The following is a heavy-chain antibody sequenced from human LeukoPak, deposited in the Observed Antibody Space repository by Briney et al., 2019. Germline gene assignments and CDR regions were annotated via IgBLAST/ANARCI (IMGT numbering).Heavy chain of an antibody. J-gene: IGHJ5*02. CDR2: INSDGSST. Sequence: GGSLRLSCAASGFTFSSYWMHWARQAPGKGLVWVSRINSDGSSTSYADSAKGRFTISRDNAKNTLYLQMNSLRAEDTAVYYCARDRYSSSHNWFDPWGQGTLVTVSS. D-gene: IGHD6-13*01. CDR1: GFTFSSYW. V-gene: IGHV3-74*01. CDR3: ARDRYSSSHNWFDP.